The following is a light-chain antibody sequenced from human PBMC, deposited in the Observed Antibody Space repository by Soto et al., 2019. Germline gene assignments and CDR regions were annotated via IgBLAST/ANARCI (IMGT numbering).Light chain of an antibody. CDR1: QSVSSNY. Sequence: SVLTQSPGTLSLSPGEIATLSCRASQSVSSNYLAWYQLKPGQAPRLLIYGASSRATGIPDRFSGSGSGTDFTLTISRLEPEDFAVYYCQQHGISPQTFGQGAKADI. CDR3: QQHGISPQT. CDR2: GAS. V-gene: IGKV3-20*01. J-gene: IGKJ1*01.